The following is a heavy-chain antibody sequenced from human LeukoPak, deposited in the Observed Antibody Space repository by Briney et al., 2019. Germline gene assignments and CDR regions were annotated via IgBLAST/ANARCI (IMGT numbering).Heavy chain of an antibody. CDR3: ARLATSWYSSLDY. Sequence: PGGSLRLSCGTSGFIFSHYAMNWVRQTPGKGLEWVSAISGRSGSTYYADSVKGRFTISRDNSKNTLFLQMNSLRAEDTAIHYCARLATSWYSSLDYWGQGTLVTVSS. J-gene: IGHJ4*02. V-gene: IGHV3-23*01. CDR2: ISGRSGST. D-gene: IGHD6-13*01. CDR1: GFIFSHYA.